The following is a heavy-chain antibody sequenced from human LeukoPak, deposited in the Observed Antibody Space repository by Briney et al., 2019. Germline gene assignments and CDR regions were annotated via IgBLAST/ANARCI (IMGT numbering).Heavy chain of an antibody. CDR3: AKDRNIVVVPAAGSYFDY. CDR2: IRYDGSNK. Sequence: GGSLRLSCAASGFTFSSYGMHWVRQAPGKGLEWVAFIRYDGSNKYYADSVKGRFTISRDNSKNTLYLQMNSLRAEDTAVYYCAKDRNIVVVPAAGSYFDYWGQGTLVTVSS. J-gene: IGHJ4*02. CDR1: GFTFSSYG. V-gene: IGHV3-30*02. D-gene: IGHD2-2*01.